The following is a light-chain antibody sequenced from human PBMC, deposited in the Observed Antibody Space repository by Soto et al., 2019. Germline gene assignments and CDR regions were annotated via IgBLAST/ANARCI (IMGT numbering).Light chain of an antibody. CDR2: GVS. J-gene: IGKJ1*01. CDR3: QQYHKWPPST. V-gene: IGKV3-15*01. Sequence: EIVMTQSPATLSVSPGERATLSCRASQSVSCNLSWYHQKPGQSPSLLIYGVSTRATGVPGRMSGSGYGTVLTLTISSLKYEDSAVYYCQQYHKWPPSTFGQGAKV. CDR1: QSVSCN.